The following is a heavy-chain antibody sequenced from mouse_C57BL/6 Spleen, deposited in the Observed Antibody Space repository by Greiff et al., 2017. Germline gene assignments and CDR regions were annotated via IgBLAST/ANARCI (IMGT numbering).Heavy chain of an antibody. D-gene: IGHD3-2*02. V-gene: IGHV1-55*01. J-gene: IGHJ1*03. CDR2: IYPGSGST. Sequence: VQLQQPGAELVKPGASVKMSCKASGYTFTSYWITWVKQRPGQGLEWIGDIYPGSGSTNYNEKFKSKATLTVETSSSTAYMQLSSLTSEDSAVYYCARFGLSYWYFDVWGTGTTVTVSS. CDR1: GYTFTSYW. CDR3: ARFGLSYWYFDV.